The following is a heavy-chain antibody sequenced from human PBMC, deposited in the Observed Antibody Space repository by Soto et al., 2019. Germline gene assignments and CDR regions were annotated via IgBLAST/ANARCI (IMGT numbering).Heavy chain of an antibody. CDR1: GFTFSSYG. D-gene: IGHD3-10*01. CDR3: ARDRSVLWFGEFFD. CDR2: IWYDGSNK. J-gene: IGHJ4*02. V-gene: IGHV3-33*01. Sequence: PGGSLRLSCAASGFTFSSYGMHWVRQAPGKGLEWVAVIWYDGSNKYYADSVKGRFTISRDNSKNTLYLQMNSLRAEDTAVYYCARDRSVLWFGEFFDWGQGTLVTVSS.